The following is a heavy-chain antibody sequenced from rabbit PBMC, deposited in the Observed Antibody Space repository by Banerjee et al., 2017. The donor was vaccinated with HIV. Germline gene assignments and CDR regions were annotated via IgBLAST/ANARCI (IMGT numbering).Heavy chain of an antibody. CDR1: GFTISSSYW. CDR2: IYTGRSASA. D-gene: IGHD6-1*01. V-gene: IGHV1S45*01. J-gene: IGHJ4*01. CDR3: ASRVSYTDGDSAYSYTTGYYFNF. Sequence: QQQLEESGGGLVKPGTSLTVTCTASGFTISSSYWVCWVRQAPGKGLEWIACIYTGRSASAYYASWARGRFTISKTSSTTVTLEMTSLTASDTATYFCASRVSYTDGDSAYSYTTGYYFNFWGQGTLVTVS.